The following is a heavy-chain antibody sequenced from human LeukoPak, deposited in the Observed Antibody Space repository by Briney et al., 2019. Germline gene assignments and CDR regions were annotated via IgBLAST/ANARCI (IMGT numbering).Heavy chain of an antibody. D-gene: IGHD4/OR15-4a*01. CDR2: ISYDGSNK. CDR1: GFTFSSYA. V-gene: IGHV3-30-3*01. J-gene: IGHJ6*02. CDR3: ARDPPMTMGLYYGMDV. Sequence: PGRSLRLSCAASGFTFSSYAMHWVRQAPGKGLEWVAVISYDGSNKYYADSVKGRFTISRDNSKNTLYLQMNSLRAEDTAVYYCARDPPMTMGLYYGMDVWGQGTTVTVSS.